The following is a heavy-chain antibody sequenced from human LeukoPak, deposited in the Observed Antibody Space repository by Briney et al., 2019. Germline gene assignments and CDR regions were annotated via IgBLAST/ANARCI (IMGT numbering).Heavy chain of an antibody. CDR2: ISGSGGST. CDR3: AKSSYYDASGYYREYYFDS. CDR1: GFTLSNYW. D-gene: IGHD3-22*01. J-gene: IGHJ4*02. V-gene: IGHV3-23*01. Sequence: GGSLRLSCAASGFTLSNYWMTWVRQAPGKGLEWVSSISGSGGSTHYVDSVKGRFTISRDKTKNTLYLQMNSLRAEDTAVYYCAKSSYYDASGYYREYYFDSWGQGTLVTISS.